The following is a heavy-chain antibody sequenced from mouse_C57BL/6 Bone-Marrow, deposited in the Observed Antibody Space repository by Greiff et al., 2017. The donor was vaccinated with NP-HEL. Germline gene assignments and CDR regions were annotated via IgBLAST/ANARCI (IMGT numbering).Heavy chain of an antibody. J-gene: IGHJ3*01. CDR3: ARGGIGFAY. CDR2: ISDGGSYT. Sequence: EVQLVESGGGLVKPGGSLKLSCAASGFTFSSYAMSWVRQTPEKRLKWVATISDGGSYTYYPDNVKGRFTISRDNAKNNLYLQMSHLKSEDTAMYYCARGGIGFAYWGQGTLVTVSA. V-gene: IGHV5-4*01. CDR1: GFTFSSYA.